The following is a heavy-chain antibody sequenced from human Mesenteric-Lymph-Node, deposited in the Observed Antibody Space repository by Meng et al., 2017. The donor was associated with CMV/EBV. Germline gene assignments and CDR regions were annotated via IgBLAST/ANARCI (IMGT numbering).Heavy chain of an antibody. V-gene: IGHV1-2*02. D-gene: IGHD3-16*01. J-gene: IGHJ6*02. CDR3: ARSVGAKGDYYGMDV. CDR2: INPKSGGT. CDR1: GYSFTGYY. Sequence: ASVKVSCKGSGYSFTGYYIHWVRQTPGQGLEWMGWINPKSGGTDYAQRFQGRVTMTRDTPISTAYMELSSLTSDDTAVFYCARSVGAKGDYYGMDVWGQGTTVTVSS.